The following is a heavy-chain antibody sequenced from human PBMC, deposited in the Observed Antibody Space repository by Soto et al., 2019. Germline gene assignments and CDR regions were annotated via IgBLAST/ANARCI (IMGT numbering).Heavy chain of an antibody. CDR2: INSDASHT. V-gene: IGHV3-74*01. CDR3: VRDGQFITTSCYGNWFDP. CDR1: GFTFSTYW. J-gene: IGHJ5*02. D-gene: IGHD2-2*01. Sequence: EVQLVESGGGLVQPGGSLRLSCAASGFTFSTYWMHWIRQVPGKGLEWVSRINSDASHTYYADSVKGRFTISRDNAKTTLHLERNSLRAEDTAVYYCVRDGQFITTSCYGNWFDPWGQGTLVTVSS.